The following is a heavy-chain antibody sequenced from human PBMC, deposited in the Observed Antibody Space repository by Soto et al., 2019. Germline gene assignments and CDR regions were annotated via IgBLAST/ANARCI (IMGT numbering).Heavy chain of an antibody. D-gene: IGHD6-19*01. V-gene: IGHV3-30*18. Sequence: VQLVEAGGGVVQPGRSLRLSCAASGFTFSDYAMHWVRQAPGKGLEWVAVVSHDGRNTHYADSVKGRFTISRDSSKNPVSLEMTSLRADATAVYYVAKGGRQWLVTSDFNYWGQGALVTVSS. CDR3: AKGGRQWLVTSDFNY. CDR2: VSHDGRNT. CDR1: GFTFSDYA. J-gene: IGHJ4*02.